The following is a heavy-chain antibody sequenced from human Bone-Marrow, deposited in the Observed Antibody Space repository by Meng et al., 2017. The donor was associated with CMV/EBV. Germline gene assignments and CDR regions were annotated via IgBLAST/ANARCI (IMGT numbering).Heavy chain of an antibody. CDR2: ISNSGSSI. J-gene: IGHJ6*02. Sequence: GESLKISCAASGFTFSDYSMSWIRQAPGRGLEWISYISNSGSSIYYADSVKGRFTISRDNAKNSLYLQMNSLRAEDTAVYYCARDRIVVVPAADHYYYYGMDVWGQGTTVTVSS. D-gene: IGHD2-2*01. CDR1: GFTFSDYS. CDR3: ARDRIVVVPAADHYYYYGMDV. V-gene: IGHV3-11*04.